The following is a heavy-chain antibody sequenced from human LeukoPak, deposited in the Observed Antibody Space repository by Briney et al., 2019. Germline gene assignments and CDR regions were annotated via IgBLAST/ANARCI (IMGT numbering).Heavy chain of an antibody. V-gene: IGHV3-21*01. CDR2: ISSSSSYI. CDR1: GFTFSSYS. J-gene: IGHJ6*03. D-gene: IGHD7-27*01. CDR3: ARSELGYYYYYMDV. Sequence: PGGSLRLSCAASGFTFSSYSMNWVRQAPGKGLEWVSSISSSSSYIYYADSVKGRFTISRDNAKNSLYLQMNSLRAEDTGVYYCARSELGYYYYYMDVWGKGTTVTVSS.